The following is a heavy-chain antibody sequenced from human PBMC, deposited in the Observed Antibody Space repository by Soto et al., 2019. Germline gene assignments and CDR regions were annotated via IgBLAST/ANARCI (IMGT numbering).Heavy chain of an antibody. J-gene: IGHJ4*01. V-gene: IGHV5-51*01. D-gene: IGHD2-2*01. CDR2: IFPGDSDT. Sequence: PWESLKISCKGSGYNFSNHWIGWVRQMPGKGLEWIWVIFPGDSDTRYSPSFQGQVTISADKPTRTAYLHWSSLRASDTAMYYCTRGYCTSISCYSTFNYWAQGTLVTVS. CDR3: TRGYCTSISCYSTFNY. CDR1: GYNFSNHW.